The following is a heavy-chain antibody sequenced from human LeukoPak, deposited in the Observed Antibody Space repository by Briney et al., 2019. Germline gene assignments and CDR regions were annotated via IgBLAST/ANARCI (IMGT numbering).Heavy chain of an antibody. V-gene: IGHV3-7*01. CDR3: ARVTYYYDSSGYYGEDY. Sequence: GGSLRLSCAASGFTFSSYWMSWVRQAPGRGLEWVANIKQDGSEKYYVDSVKGRFTISRDNAKNSLYLQMNSLRAEDTAVYYCARVTYYYDSSGYYGEDYWGQGTLVTVSS. J-gene: IGHJ4*02. CDR2: IKQDGSEK. CDR1: GFTFSSYW. D-gene: IGHD3-22*01.